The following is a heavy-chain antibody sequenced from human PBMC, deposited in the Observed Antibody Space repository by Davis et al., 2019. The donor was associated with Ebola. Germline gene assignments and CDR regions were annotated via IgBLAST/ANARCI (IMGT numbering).Heavy chain of an antibody. Sequence: GESLKISCAASGFTFSSYAMSWVRHAPGKGLEWVSAISGSGGSTYYADSVKGRFTISRDNSKNTLYLQMNSLRAEDTAVYYCAKDLKDSRSWYGWFDPWGQGTLVTVSS. CDR1: GFTFSSYA. CDR3: AKDLKDSRSWYGWFDP. CDR2: ISGSGGST. D-gene: IGHD6-13*01. V-gene: IGHV3-23*01. J-gene: IGHJ5*02.